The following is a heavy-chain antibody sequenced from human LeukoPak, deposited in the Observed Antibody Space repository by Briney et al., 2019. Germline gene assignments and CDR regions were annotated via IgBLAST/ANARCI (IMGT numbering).Heavy chain of an antibody. CDR3: ARGIPYCSSTSCYESLYGMDV. D-gene: IGHD2-2*01. CDR2: IYSGGTT. V-gene: IGHV3-53*01. CDR1: GFTVSSNY. J-gene: IGHJ6*02. Sequence: GGSLRLSCAASGFTVSSNYMTWVRQAPGKGLEWFSVIYSGGTTYYADSVKGRFTISRDNSKNTLYLQMNSLRAEDTAVYYCARGIPYCSSTSCYESLYGMDVWGQGTTVTVSS.